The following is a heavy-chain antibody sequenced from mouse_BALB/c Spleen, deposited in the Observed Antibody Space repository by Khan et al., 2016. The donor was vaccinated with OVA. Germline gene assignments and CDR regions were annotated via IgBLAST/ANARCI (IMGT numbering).Heavy chain of an antibody. CDR3: ARLAYYCGSEGFAY. V-gene: IGHV5-6*01. J-gene: IGHJ3*01. Sequence: VELVQSGADLVKPGGSLKLSCAASGYTFSTYGMSWVRQTPDKSLEWVGTISTGCSYTYYPESVKGRFTISRDNSNSTLYLQMSSLKSEDTAMFFCARLAYYCGSEGFAYWGQGTLVTVSA. CDR1: GYTFSTYG. D-gene: IGHD1-1*01. CDR2: ISTGCSYT.